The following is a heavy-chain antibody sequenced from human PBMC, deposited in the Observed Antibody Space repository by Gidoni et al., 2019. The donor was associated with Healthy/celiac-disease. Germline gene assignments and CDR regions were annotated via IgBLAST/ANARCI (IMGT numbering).Heavy chain of an antibody. Sequence: QVQLVQSGAEVKKPGASVTVSCKASGYTFTGYYMHWVRQAPGQGLEWMGWINPNSGGTNYAQKFQGRVTMTRDTSISTAYMELSRLRSDDTAVYYCARGPGPKGVFYYGMDVWGQGTTVTVSS. CDR1: GYTFTGYY. D-gene: IGHD2-8*01. CDR2: INPNSGGT. CDR3: ARGPGPKGVFYYGMDV. J-gene: IGHJ6*02. V-gene: IGHV1-2*02.